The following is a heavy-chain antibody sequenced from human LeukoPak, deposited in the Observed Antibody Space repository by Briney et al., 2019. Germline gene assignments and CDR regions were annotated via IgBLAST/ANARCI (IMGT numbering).Heavy chain of an antibody. D-gene: IGHD3-10*01. CDR1: DASFSGYY. V-gene: IGHV4-34*01. Sequence: PSELLSSTGGVHDASFSGYYWSWIRKPPGKGLEWSGEINHIGSTTYNTARKSRVTISVDTSKNQFSLTLSSVTAADTAVYYCARPSSGGWYIWFDPWGQGTLVTVSS. CDR3: ARPSSGGWYIWFDP. J-gene: IGHJ5*02. CDR2: INHIGST.